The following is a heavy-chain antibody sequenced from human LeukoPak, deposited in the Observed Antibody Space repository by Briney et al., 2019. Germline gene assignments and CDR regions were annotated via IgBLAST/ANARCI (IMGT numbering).Heavy chain of an antibody. CDR3: VRSASNAFDI. Sequence: ASVKVSCKASGYTFTGYYMHWLRQAPGQGVEWMAWINPKSGGTNYAQKFQGRVTTTRDTSISTAYMELSRLRSDDTAVYYCVRSASNAFDIWGQGTMVTVSS. CDR1: GYTFTGYY. D-gene: IGHD2/OR15-2a*01. J-gene: IGHJ3*02. V-gene: IGHV1-2*02. CDR2: INPKSGGT.